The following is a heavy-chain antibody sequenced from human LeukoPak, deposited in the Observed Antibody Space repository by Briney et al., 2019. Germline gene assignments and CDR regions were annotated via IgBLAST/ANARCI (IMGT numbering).Heavy chain of an antibody. V-gene: IGHV1-24*01. D-gene: IGHD6-19*01. Sequence: GASVKVSCKVSGYTLTELSMHWVRQAPGKGLEWMGGFDPGDGETIYAQKFQGRVTMTEGTSTDTAYMELSSLRSEDTAVYYCATGDSSGWYYFDYWGQGTLVTVSS. CDR3: ATGDSSGWYYFDY. CDR2: FDPGDGET. CDR1: GYTLTELS. J-gene: IGHJ4*02.